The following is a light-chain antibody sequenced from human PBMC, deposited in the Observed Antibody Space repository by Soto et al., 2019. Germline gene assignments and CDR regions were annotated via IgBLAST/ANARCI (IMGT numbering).Light chain of an antibody. V-gene: IGLV2-14*01. Sequence: QSALTPPASVSGSPGQSITISCTGTSSDVGRYNHVSWYQHHPGKAPKLIISEVSNRPSGVSNRFSGSKSGYTASLTISGLQSEDEADYYCNSHTSGDFRVFGTGTKLTVL. CDR3: NSHTSGDFRV. CDR2: EVS. CDR1: SSDVGRYNH. J-gene: IGLJ1*01.